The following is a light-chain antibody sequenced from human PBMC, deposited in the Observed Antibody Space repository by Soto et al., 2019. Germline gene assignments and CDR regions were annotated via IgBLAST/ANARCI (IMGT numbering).Light chain of an antibody. CDR1: SSDVGGYNY. V-gene: IGLV2-14*03. CDR2: DVS. Sequence: QCVLTQPASVSGSPGQSITISCTGTSSDVGGYNYVAWYQQYPGEAPRVIIHDVSNRPSGISNRFSGSKSGDTAALTIFGLQAEDEADYYCSSYTTISTVVFGGGAKVTVL. J-gene: IGLJ3*02. CDR3: SSYTTISTVV.